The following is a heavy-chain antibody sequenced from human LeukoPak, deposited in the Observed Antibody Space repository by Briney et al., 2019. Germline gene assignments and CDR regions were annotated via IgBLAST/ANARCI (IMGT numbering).Heavy chain of an antibody. D-gene: IGHD3-22*01. CDR2: IYYSGST. CDR1: GGSISSSSYY. J-gene: IGHJ6*03. V-gene: IGHV4-39*01. Sequence: PSETLSLTCTVSGGSISSSSYYWGWIRQPPGKGPEWIGSIYYSGSTYYNPSLKSRVTISVDTSKNQFSLKLSSVTAADTAVYYCARIKRITMIVASYYYYYMDVWGKGTTVTVSS. CDR3: ARIKRITMIVASYYYYYMDV.